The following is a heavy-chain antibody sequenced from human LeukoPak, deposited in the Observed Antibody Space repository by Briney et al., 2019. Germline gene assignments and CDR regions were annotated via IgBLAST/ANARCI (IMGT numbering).Heavy chain of an antibody. CDR3: ARVAYCGGDCYSLFGHYYYYYYMDV. CDR1: GSTFTSYA. D-gene: IGHD2-21*02. V-gene: IGHV1-8*01. Sequence: GASVKLSCKASGSTFTSYAINWVRQATGQGLEWMGWMNPNSGNTGYAQKFQGRVTMTRNTSISTAYMELSSLRSEDTAVYYCARVAYCGGDCYSLFGHYYYYYYMDVWGKGTTVTVSS. J-gene: IGHJ6*03. CDR2: MNPNSGNT.